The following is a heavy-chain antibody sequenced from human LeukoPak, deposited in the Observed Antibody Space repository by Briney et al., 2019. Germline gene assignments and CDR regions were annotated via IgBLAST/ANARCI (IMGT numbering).Heavy chain of an antibody. CDR2: IYSAGGT. CDR1: GFTVSSNY. CDR3: ARELKYVSGSYSHAFDV. Sequence: GSLRLSCAASGFTVSSNYMSWVRQAPGKGLEWVSVIYSAGGTYYAGSVKGRFTISRDNSKNTLYLQMNSLRAEDTAVYYCARELKYVSGSYSHAFDVWGQGTMVTVSS. D-gene: IGHD3-10*01. V-gene: IGHV3-53*01. J-gene: IGHJ3*01.